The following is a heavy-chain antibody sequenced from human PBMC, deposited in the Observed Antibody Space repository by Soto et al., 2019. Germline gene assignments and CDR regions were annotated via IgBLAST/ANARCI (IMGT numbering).Heavy chain of an antibody. CDR2: IIPIFGTA. D-gene: IGHD1-26*01. J-gene: IGHJ5*02. CDR1: GGTFSSYA. CDR3: ARSSGSSYWFDP. V-gene: IGHV1-69*13. Sequence: SVKVSCKASGGTFSSYAISWVRQAPGQGLEWMGGIIPIFGTANYAQKFQGRVTITADESTSTAYMELSSLRSDDTAVYYCARSSGSSYWFDPWGQGTLVTVSS.